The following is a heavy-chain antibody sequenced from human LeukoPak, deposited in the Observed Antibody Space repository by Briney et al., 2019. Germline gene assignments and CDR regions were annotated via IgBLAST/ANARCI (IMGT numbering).Heavy chain of an antibody. CDR2: ITTGGGST. J-gene: IGHJ4*02. D-gene: IGHD4-23*01. CDR1: GFAFSSYA. CDR3: ARGDYGGDYFDY. Sequence: GGSLRLSCAASGFAFSSYAMSWVRQAPGEGLEWVSGITTGGGSTFYADSVKGRFTISRDNSKSTLYLQMNSLRAEDTAVYYCARGDYGGDYFDYWGQGTLVTVSS. V-gene: IGHV3-23*01.